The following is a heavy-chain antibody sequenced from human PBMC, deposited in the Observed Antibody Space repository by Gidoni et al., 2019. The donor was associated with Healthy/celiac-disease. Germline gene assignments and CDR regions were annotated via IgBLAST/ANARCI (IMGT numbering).Heavy chain of an antibody. Sequence: EVQLVDSGGGLVKPGGSLRLSCAASGSTFSTAWMSWVRQAPGKGLEWVGRIKRKTDGGTTYYAAHVKGRFTISRENAKNTLYLQMNSLKTEDTAVYYCTTDLTRADYYGMDVWGQGTTVTVSS. D-gene: IGHD2-21*02. CDR1: GSTFSTAW. CDR2: IKRKTDGGTT. CDR3: TTDLTRADYYGMDV. V-gene: IGHV3-15*01. J-gene: IGHJ6*02.